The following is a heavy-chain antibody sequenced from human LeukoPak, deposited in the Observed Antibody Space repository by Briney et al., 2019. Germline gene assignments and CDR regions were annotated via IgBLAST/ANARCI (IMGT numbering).Heavy chain of an antibody. CDR2: IIPIFGTA. CDR3: ATIVATRHYYYYMDV. V-gene: IGHV1-69*13. Sequence: SVKVSCKASGGTFSSYAISWVRQAPGQGLEWMGGIIPIFGTANYAQKFQGRVTITADESTSTAYMELSSLRSEDTAVYYCATIVATRHYYYYMDVWGKGTTVTVSS. J-gene: IGHJ6*03. D-gene: IGHD5-12*01. CDR1: GGTFSSYA.